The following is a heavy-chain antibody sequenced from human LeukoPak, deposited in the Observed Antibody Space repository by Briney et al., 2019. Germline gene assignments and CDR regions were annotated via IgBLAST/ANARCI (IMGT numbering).Heavy chain of an antibody. Sequence: SGGSLRLSCAASVFTLSSYWMQWVRQAPWKGPVWVSRINSDGSSTSYADSVKGRFTISRDNAKNTLYLQMNSLRAEDTAVYYCARIPYCSSTNCYPSDYWGQGTLVTVSS. CDR2: INSDGSST. J-gene: IGHJ4*02. D-gene: IGHD2-2*01. CDR3: ARIPYCSSTNCYPSDY. CDR1: VFTLSSYW. V-gene: IGHV3-74*01.